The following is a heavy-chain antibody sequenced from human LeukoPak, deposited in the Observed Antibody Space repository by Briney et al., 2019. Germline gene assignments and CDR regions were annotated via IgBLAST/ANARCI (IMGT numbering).Heavy chain of an antibody. CDR3: ARLAYVVTPPDY. CDR1: GGSISSGDYY. V-gene: IGHV4-30-4*01. Sequence: SETLSLTCTVSGGSISSGDYYWRWIRQPPGKGLEWIAYIYYSGSTYYNPSLKSRVTISVDTSKNQFSLKLSSVTAADTAVYYCARLAYVVTPPDYWGQGTLVTVSS. J-gene: IGHJ4*02. CDR2: IYYSGST. D-gene: IGHD2-21*02.